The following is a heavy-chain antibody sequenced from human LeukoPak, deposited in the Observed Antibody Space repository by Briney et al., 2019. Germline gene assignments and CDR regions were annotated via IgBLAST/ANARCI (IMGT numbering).Heavy chain of an antibody. CDR1: GFTFSGYW. Sequence: GGSLRLSCAASGFTFSGYWMSWVRQAPGKGLEWVANIKQGGSEKYYVDSVKGRFTISRDNAKNSVYMQMNSLRAEDTAVYFCVRDYCSGGTCYDGYWGQGTLVTVSS. CDR2: IKQGGSEK. CDR3: VRDYCSGGTCYDGY. J-gene: IGHJ4*02. V-gene: IGHV3-7*04. D-gene: IGHD2-15*01.